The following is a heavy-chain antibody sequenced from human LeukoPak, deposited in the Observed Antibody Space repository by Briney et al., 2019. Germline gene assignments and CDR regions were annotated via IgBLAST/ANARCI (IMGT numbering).Heavy chain of an antibody. CDR2: IYYSGNT. V-gene: IGHV4-39*07. J-gene: IGHJ4*02. D-gene: IGHD6-6*01. CDR1: GDSISRTTYY. CDR3: ARAMSIAARLQTIFDY. Sequence: PSETLSLTCIVSGDSISRTTYYWGWIRQPPGKGLEWIGSIYYSGNTYYNPSLKSRVTVSVDTSKNQFSLNLTSVTAADTAVYYCARAMSIAARLQTIFDYWGQGTLVTVSP.